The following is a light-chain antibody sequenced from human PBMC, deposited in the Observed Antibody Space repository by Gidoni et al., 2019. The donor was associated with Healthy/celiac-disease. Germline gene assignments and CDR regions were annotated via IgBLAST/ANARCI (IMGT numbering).Light chain of an antibody. Sequence: EIVFTQSPGTLSLSPGERATLSCRASQSVSSSYLAWYQQKPGQAPRLLIYGASSRATGIPDRVSGSGSGTDFTLTISRLEPEDLAVYYCQQYGSSPPITFGQGTRLEIK. J-gene: IGKJ5*01. CDR1: QSVSSSY. V-gene: IGKV3-20*01. CDR3: QQYGSSPPIT. CDR2: GAS.